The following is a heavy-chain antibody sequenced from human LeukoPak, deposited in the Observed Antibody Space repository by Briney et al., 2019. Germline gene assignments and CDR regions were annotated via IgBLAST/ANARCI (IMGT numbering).Heavy chain of an antibody. CDR1: GGSISSSSYY. CDR3: ARDPYYYGSGSYSDV. Sequence: SETLSLTCTVSGGSISSSSYYWGWIRQPPGTGLEWIGSIYYSGSTYYNPSLKSRVTISVDTSKNQFSLKLSSVTAADTAVYYCARDPYYYGSGSYSDVWGQGTTVTVSS. CDR2: IYYSGST. D-gene: IGHD3-10*01. V-gene: IGHV4-39*07. J-gene: IGHJ6*02.